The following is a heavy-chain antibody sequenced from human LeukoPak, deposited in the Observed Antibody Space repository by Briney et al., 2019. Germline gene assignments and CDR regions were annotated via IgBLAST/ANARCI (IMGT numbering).Heavy chain of an antibody. D-gene: IGHD3-3*01. CDR3: ARAYDFWSGYLTPYYFDY. Sequence: GGSLRLSCAASGFTFSSYAMSWARQAPGKGLEWVSAISGSGGSTYYADSVKGRFTISRDNSKNTLYLQMNSLRAEDTAVYYCARAYDFWSGYLTPYYFDYWGQGTLVTVSS. V-gene: IGHV3-23*01. J-gene: IGHJ4*02. CDR2: ISGSGGST. CDR1: GFTFSSYA.